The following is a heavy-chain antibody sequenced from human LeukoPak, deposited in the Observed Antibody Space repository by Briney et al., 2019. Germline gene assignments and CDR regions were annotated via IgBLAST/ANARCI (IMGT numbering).Heavy chain of an antibody. CDR2: INHSGST. J-gene: IGHJ6*03. CDR3: ARRRRREGYNWSALMGHMDV. Sequence: SETLSLTCAVYGGSFSGYYWSWLRQPPGKGLEWIGEINHSGSTNYNPSLKSRVTISVDTSKNQFSLKLSSVTAADTAVYYCARRRRREGYNWSALMGHMDVWGKGTTVTVSS. D-gene: IGHD5-24*01. CDR1: GGSFSGYY. V-gene: IGHV4-34*01.